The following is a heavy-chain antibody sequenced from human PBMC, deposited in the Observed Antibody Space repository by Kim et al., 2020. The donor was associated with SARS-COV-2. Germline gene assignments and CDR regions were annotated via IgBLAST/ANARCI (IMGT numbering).Heavy chain of an antibody. V-gene: IGHV3-66*01. Sequence: YSGGSTYYADSVKGRYTITRDNSKNTLYLQMNSLGAEDTAVYYCSSRERYWGQGTLVTVSS. CDR2: YSGGST. J-gene: IGHJ4*02. CDR3: SSRERY.